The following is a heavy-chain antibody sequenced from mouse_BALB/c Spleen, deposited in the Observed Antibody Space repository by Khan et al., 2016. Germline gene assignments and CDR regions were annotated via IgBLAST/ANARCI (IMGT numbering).Heavy chain of an antibody. V-gene: IGHV5-6-5*01. CDR3: AREENAMDY. Sequence: EVELVESGGGLVKPGGSLKLSCAASGFTFSSYAMSWVRQTPEKRLHWVASISSGGSTYYPDSVKARFTISRDNARNILYLQMSSLRSEDTAMYYCAREENAMDYWGQGTSVTVSS. CDR2: ISSGGST. J-gene: IGHJ4*01. CDR1: GFTFSSYA.